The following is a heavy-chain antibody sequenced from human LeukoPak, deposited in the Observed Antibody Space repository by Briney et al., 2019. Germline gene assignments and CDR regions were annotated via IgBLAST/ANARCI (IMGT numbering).Heavy chain of an antibody. Sequence: PGRSLRLSCAASGFTFGSYPVHWVRQAPGKGLEWVAVISEDGRNKYYADSVKGRFTISRDKSKNTLYLQMNSLRPEDTAVYYCARDTLIYGSGVNWFDPWGQGTLVTVSS. CDR1: GFTFGSYP. D-gene: IGHD3-10*01. CDR2: ISEDGRNK. J-gene: IGHJ5*02. CDR3: ARDTLIYGSGVNWFDP. V-gene: IGHV3-30*04.